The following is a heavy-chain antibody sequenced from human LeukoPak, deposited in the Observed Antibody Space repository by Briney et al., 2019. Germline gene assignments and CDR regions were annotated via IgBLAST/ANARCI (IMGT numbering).Heavy chain of an antibody. D-gene: IGHD3-16*02. CDR2: IYYSGST. CDR3: ARSYRFDP. V-gene: IGHV4-59*01. J-gene: IGHJ5*02. CDR1: GGSISSYY. Sequence: SETLSLTCTVSGGSISSYYWSWIRQPPGKGLEWIGYIYYSGSTNYNPSLKSRVTISVNTSKNQFSLKLSSVTAADTAVYYCARSYRFDPWGQGTLVTVSS.